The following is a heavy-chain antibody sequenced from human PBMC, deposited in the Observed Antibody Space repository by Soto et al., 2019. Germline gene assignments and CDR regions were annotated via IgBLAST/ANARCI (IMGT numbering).Heavy chain of an antibody. J-gene: IGHJ4*02. D-gene: IGHD3-22*01. CDR1: GFTFSSYA. Sequence: GGSLRLSCAASGFTFSSYAMSWVRQAPGKGLEWVSAISGSGGSTYYADSVKGRFTISIDNSKNTLYLQMNSLRAEDAAVYYCAKAYDSSGYYFDYWGQGTLVTVSS. V-gene: IGHV3-23*01. CDR3: AKAYDSSGYYFDY. CDR2: ISGSGGST.